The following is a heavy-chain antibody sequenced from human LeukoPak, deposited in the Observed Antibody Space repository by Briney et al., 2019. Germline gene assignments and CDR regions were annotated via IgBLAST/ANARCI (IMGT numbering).Heavy chain of an antibody. J-gene: IGHJ5*02. CDR3: AGQWLVNEEAFDP. V-gene: IGHV3-30*03. CDR1: GFTFSSYG. Sequence: GGSLRLSCAASGFTFSSYGMHWVRQAPGKGLEWVAVISYDGSNKYYADSVKGRFTISRDNSKNTLYLQMNSLRADDTAVYYCAGQWLVNEEAFDPWGQGTLVTVSS. D-gene: IGHD6-19*01. CDR2: ISYDGSNK.